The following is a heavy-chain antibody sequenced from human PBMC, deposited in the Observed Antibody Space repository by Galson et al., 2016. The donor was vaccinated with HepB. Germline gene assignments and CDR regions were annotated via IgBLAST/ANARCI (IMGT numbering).Heavy chain of an antibody. Sequence: SLRLSCAPSGFTVTNNYMSWVRQAPGKGLEWVSVIYPGDSTFYSDSVKARFTISRDSSTNALYLQMNSLRVEDTAVYYCARGVVISATPFSHYLDYWGQGTLVTVSS. D-gene: IGHD2-15*01. CDR2: IYPGDST. V-gene: IGHV3-66*01. CDR3: ARGVVISATPFSHYLDY. J-gene: IGHJ4*02. CDR1: GFTVTNNY.